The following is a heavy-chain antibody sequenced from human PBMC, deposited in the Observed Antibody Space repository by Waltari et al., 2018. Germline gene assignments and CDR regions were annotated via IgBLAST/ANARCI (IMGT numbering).Heavy chain of an antibody. V-gene: IGHV4-61*02. J-gene: IGHJ4*02. Sequence: QVQLQESGPGLVKPSQTLSLTCTVSGGSFSSGSYYWSWIRQPAGKGLEWIGRIYTSGSTNYNPSLKSRVTISVDTSKNQFSLKLSSVTAADTAVYYCARGNRWELPDDYWGQGTLVTVSS. D-gene: IGHD1-26*01. CDR1: GGSFSSGSYY. CDR3: ARGNRWELPDDY. CDR2: IYTSGST.